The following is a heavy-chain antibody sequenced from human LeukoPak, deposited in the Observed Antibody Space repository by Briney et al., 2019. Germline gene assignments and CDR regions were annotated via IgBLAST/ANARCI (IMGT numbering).Heavy chain of an antibody. D-gene: IGHD2-15*01. CDR1: GFTFSSYS. V-gene: IGHV3-21*01. CDR2: ISSSSSYI. Sequence: GGSLRLSCAASGFTFSSYSMNWVRQAPGQGLEWVSSISSSSSYIYYADSVKGRFTITRDNAKNSLYLLMNSLRAEDTAVYYCASEYCSGGSCYSTAFDIWGQGTMVTVSS. J-gene: IGHJ3*02. CDR3: ASEYCSGGSCYSTAFDI.